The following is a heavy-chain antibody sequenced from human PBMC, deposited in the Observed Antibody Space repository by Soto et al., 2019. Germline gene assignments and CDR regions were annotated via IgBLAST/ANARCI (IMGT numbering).Heavy chain of an antibody. J-gene: IGHJ5*02. CDR2: IYYSGST. V-gene: IGHV4-59*01. Sequence: PSETLSLTCTVSGGSISSYYWSWIRQPPGKGLERIGYIYYSGSTNYNPSLKGRVTISVDTSKNQFSLKLSSVTAADTAVYYCARDYCSGGSCYSSNWFDPWGQGTLVTVSS. D-gene: IGHD2-15*01. CDR1: GGSISSYY. CDR3: ARDYCSGGSCYSSNWFDP.